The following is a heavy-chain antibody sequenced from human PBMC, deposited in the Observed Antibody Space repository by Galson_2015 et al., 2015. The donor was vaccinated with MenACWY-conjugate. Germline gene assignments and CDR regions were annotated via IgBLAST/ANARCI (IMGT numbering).Heavy chain of an antibody. CDR2: ISYSGINQ. J-gene: IGHJ3*01. CDR3: ARAADGAMVLPVDVFDL. D-gene: IGHD3-10*01. CDR1: RFTFSTYG. V-gene: IGHV3-30*03. Sequence: SLRLSCAASRFTFSTYGMHWVRQAPGMGLEWVATISYSGINQCYADSVKGRFTISRDNSNNTMHLQMSSLRAEDTAIYFCARAADGAMVLPVDVFDLWGQGTMVTVSA.